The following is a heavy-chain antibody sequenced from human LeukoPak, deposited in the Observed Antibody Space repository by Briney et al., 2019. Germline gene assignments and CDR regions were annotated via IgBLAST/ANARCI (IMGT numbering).Heavy chain of an antibody. CDR1: GFTFSSYA. CDR2: IYGSGGAT. V-gene: IGHV3-23*01. CDR3: ARESSSSGRYFDY. D-gene: IGHD6-6*01. Sequence: PGGSLRLSCAASGFTFSSYAMTWVRQAPGKGLDWVSAIYGSGGATYYADSVKGRSTISRDNSKNTLYLQMNSLRAEDTAVYYCARESSSSGRYFDYWGQGTLVTVSS. J-gene: IGHJ4*02.